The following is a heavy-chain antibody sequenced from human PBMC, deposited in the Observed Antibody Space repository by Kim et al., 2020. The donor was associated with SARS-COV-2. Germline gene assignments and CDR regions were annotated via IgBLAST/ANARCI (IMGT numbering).Heavy chain of an antibody. D-gene: IGHD5-18*01. V-gene: IGHV4-59*01. J-gene: IGHJ4*02. CDR3: ARGGYSYGYFAY. CDR1: GGSISSYY. CDR2: IYYSGST. Sequence: SETLSLTCTVSGGSISSYYWSWIRQPPGKGLEWIGYIYYSGSTNYNPSLKSRVTISVDTSKNQFSLKLSSVTAADTAVYYCARGGYSYGYFAYWGQGTLVTVSS.